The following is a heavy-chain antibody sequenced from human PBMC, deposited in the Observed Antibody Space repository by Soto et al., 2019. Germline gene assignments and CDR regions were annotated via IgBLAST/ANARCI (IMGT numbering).Heavy chain of an antibody. CDR2: IYHSGST. V-gene: IGHV4-4*03. CDR3: ARERGGYSCGYFDY. CDR1: SGFISSSNW. J-gene: IGHJ4*02. D-gene: IGHD5-18*01. Sequence: PEAFSLTCAVSSGFISSSNWWSWGRQPPGKGLAWIGEIYHSGSTNYNPSLKSRVTISVDKSKNQFSLKLSSVTAADTAVYYCARERGGYSCGYFDYWGQGTLVTVSS.